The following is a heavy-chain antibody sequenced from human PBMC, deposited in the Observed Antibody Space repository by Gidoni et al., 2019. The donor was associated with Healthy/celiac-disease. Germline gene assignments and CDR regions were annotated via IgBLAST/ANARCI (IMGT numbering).Heavy chain of an antibody. V-gene: IGHV5-10-1*03. Sequence: EVQLVQSGAEVKKPGESLRISCKGSGYSFTSYWISWVRQMPGKGLEWMGGIDPSDSYTNYSPSFQGHVTISADKSINTAYLQWSSLKASDTAMYYCARQQLGYCSSTSCPDWYFDLWGRGTLVTVSS. CDR1: GYSFTSYW. D-gene: IGHD2-2*01. CDR3: ARQQLGYCSSTSCPDWYFDL. J-gene: IGHJ2*01. CDR2: IDPSDSYT.